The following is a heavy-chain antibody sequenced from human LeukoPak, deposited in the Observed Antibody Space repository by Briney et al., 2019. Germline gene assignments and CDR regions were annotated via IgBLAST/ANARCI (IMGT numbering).Heavy chain of an antibody. CDR3: ARAGDYYDSSGYTHFDY. D-gene: IGHD3-22*01. CDR2: INPSGGST. V-gene: IGHV1-46*01. J-gene: IGHJ4*02. CDR1: GYTFTGYY. Sequence: ASVKVSCKASGYTFTGYYMHWVRQAPGQGLEWMGIINPSGGSTSYAQKFQGRVTMTRDTSTSTVYMELSSLRSEDTAVYYCARAGDYYDSSGYTHFDYWGQGTLVTVSS.